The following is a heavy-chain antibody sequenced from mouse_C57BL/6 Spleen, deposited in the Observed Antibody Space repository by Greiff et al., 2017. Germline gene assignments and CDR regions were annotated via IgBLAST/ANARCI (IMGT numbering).Heavy chain of an antibody. Sequence: EVKVVESGGGLVKPGGSLKLSCAASGFTFSSYAMSWVRQTPEKRLEWVATISDGGSYTYYPDNVKGRFTISRDNAKNNLYLQMSHLKSEDTAMYYCATAYYGSSYGGVDYWGQGTTLTVSS. CDR1: GFTFSSYA. D-gene: IGHD1-1*01. J-gene: IGHJ2*01. V-gene: IGHV5-4*03. CDR3: ATAYYGSSYGGVDY. CDR2: ISDGGSYT.